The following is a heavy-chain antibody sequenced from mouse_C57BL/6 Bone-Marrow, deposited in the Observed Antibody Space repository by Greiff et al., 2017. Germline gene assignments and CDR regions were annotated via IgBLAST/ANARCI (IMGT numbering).Heavy chain of an antibody. J-gene: IGHJ4*01. CDR3: ARPYYSNSYYAMDY. Sequence: EVMLVESGGDLVKPGGSLKLSCAASGFTFSSYGMSWVRQTPDKRLEWVATISSGGSYTYYPDSVKGRFTISRDNAKNTLYLQMSSLKSEDTAMYYCARPYYSNSYYAMDYWGQGTSVTVSS. D-gene: IGHD2-5*01. CDR1: GFTFSSYG. V-gene: IGHV5-6*02. CDR2: ISSGGSYT.